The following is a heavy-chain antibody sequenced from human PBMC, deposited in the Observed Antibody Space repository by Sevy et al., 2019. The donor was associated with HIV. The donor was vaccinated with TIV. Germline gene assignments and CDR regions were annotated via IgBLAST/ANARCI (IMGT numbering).Heavy chain of an antibody. V-gene: IGHV3-23*01. D-gene: IGHD5-18*01. Sequence: PGGSLRLSCAASGFTFSNYAMSWVRQTPGKGLEWVSAISGSADATYYTDSVKGRFTISRDNSKNTVYLQMNSLRAEDTAGYYCVKEVSQYSYSDYWGQGTLVTVSS. CDR3: VKEVSQYSYSDY. J-gene: IGHJ4*02. CDR1: GFTFSNYA. CDR2: ISGSADAT.